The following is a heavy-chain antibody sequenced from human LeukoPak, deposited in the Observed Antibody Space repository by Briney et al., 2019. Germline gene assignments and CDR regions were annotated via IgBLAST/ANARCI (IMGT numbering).Heavy chain of an antibody. CDR1: GFTFSSYG. CDR3: AKDLTYGEYAGGDAFDI. J-gene: IGHJ3*02. CDR2: ISGDAGRT. D-gene: IGHD4-17*01. V-gene: IGHV3-23*01. Sequence: GGSLRLSCAASGFTFSSYGMNWVRQAPGKGLEWVSGISGDAGRTYYADSVKGRFTISRDNAKNSLYLQMNSLRAEDTAVYYCAKDLTYGEYAGGDAFDIWGQGTMVTVSS.